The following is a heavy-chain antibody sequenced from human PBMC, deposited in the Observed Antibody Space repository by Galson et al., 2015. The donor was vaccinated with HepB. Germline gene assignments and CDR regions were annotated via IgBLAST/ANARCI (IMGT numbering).Heavy chain of an antibody. D-gene: IGHD7-27*01. CDR1: GFTFSSYS. V-gene: IGHV3-48*04. J-gene: IGHJ6*02. Sequence: SLRLSCAASGFTFSSYSMNWVRQAPGKGLDWVSYISSSSSTIYYADSVKGRFTISRDNAKNSLYLHMNSLRAEDTAVYYCAGSHWGSYNYYGMDVWGQGTTVTVSS. CDR3: AGSHWGSYNYYGMDV. CDR2: ISSSSSTI.